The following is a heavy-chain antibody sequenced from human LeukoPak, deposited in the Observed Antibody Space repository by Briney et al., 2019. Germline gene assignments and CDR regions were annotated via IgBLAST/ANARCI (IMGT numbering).Heavy chain of an antibody. CDR1: GYTLTELS. D-gene: IGHD3-10*01. J-gene: IGHJ6*02. V-gene: IGHV1-24*01. Sequence: GASVKVSCKVSGYTLTELSMHWVRQAPGKGLEWMGGFDPEDGETIYAQKFQGRVTMTEDTSTDTAYMELSSLRSEDTAVYYCATGAWFHDYYYYGMDVWGQGTTVTVSS. CDR2: FDPEDGET. CDR3: ATGAWFHDYYYYGMDV.